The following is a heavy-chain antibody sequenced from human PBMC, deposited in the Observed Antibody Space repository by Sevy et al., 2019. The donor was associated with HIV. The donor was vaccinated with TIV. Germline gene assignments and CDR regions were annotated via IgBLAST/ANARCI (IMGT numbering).Heavy chain of an antibody. CDR3: ARPYGSGSWEAFDV. Sequence: GGSLRLSCEASGFKLKDYWMTWVRQAPGQGPEWVSSITSSSNYIYYADSVKGRFTISRDNAKDSVYLQMNSLRAEDTAVYYCARPYGSGSWEAFDVWGQGTMVTVSS. CDR2: ITSSSNYI. D-gene: IGHD3-10*01. J-gene: IGHJ3*01. CDR1: GFKLKDYW. V-gene: IGHV3-21*01.